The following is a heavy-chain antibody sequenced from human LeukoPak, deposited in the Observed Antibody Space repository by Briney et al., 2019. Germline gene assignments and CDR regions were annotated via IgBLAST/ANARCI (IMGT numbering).Heavy chain of an antibody. D-gene: IGHD3-10*02. CDR1: GYTFTSYG. J-gene: IGHJ6*02. Sequence: ASVKVSCKASGYTFTSYGISWVRQAPGQGLEWTGWVSAYNGNTNYAQKLQGRVTMTTDTSTSTAYMELRSLRSDDTAVYYCARVVRGVTHMDVWGQGTTVTVSS. V-gene: IGHV1-18*01. CDR2: VSAYNGNT. CDR3: ARVVRGVTHMDV.